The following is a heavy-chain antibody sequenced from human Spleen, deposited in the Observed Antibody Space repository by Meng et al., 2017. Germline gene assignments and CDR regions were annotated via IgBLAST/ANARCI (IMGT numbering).Heavy chain of an antibody. D-gene: IGHD4-11*01. Sequence: QVQLQQWGAGLLKPSETLPLTCAVYGWSLNGHYWSWIRQPPGKGLEWIGEINHSGSTNYNPSLESRATISVDTSQNNLSLKLSSVTAADSAVYYCARGPTTMAHDFDYWGQGTLVTVSS. J-gene: IGHJ4*02. CDR3: ARGPTTMAHDFDY. CDR2: INHSGST. CDR1: GWSLNGHY. V-gene: IGHV4-34*01.